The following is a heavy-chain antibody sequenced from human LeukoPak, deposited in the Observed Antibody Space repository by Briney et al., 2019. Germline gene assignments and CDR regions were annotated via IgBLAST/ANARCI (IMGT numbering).Heavy chain of an antibody. V-gene: IGHV3-7*01. D-gene: IGHD6-13*01. Sequence: PGGSLRLSCAASGFTFSSYWMSWVRQAPGKGLEWVANIKQDGSEKYYVDSVKGRFTISRDNAKNSLYLQMNSLRAEDTAVYYCARVVAAAGTDLSFDYWGQGTLVTVSS. CDR1: GFTFSSYW. J-gene: IGHJ4*02. CDR2: IKQDGSEK. CDR3: ARVVAAAGTDLSFDY.